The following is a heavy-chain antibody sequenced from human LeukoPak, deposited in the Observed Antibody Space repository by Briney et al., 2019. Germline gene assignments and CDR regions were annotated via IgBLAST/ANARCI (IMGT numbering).Heavy chain of an antibody. J-gene: IGHJ4*02. D-gene: IGHD3-16*02. V-gene: IGHV3-21*01. CDR3: ARDNETGDDYVWGSYRYPDY. CDR1: GFSFSIYA. Sequence: PGGSLRLSCAASGFSFSIYAMNWVRQAPGKGLEWVSSISSSSSYIYYADSVKGRFTISRDNAKNSLYLQMNSLRAEDTAVYYCARDNETGDDYVWGSYRYPDYWGQGTLVTVSS. CDR2: ISSSSSYI.